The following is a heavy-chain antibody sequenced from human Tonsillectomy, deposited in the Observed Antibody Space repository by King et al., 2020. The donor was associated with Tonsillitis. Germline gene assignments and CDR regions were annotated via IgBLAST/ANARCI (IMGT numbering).Heavy chain of an antibody. CDR3: AAAGYCSSTSCYEGMDV. D-gene: IGHD2-2*01. Sequence: QLLQSGPEVKKPGTSVKVSCKASGFTFTRSAVQGVRLARGQRLEWIGWIVVGSGDANYGQKFQERVTITRDMSTSTAYMELSSLISEDTAVYYCAAAGYCSSTSCYEGMDVWGQGTTVTVSS. J-gene: IGHJ6*02. CDR2: IVVGSGDA. V-gene: IGHV1-58*01. CDR1: GFTFTRSA.